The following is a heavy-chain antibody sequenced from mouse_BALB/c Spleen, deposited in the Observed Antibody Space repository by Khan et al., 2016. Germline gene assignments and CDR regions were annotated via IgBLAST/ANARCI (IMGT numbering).Heavy chain of an antibody. V-gene: IGHV3-2*02. J-gene: IGHJ2*01. CDR2: ISYSGST. Sequence: EVQLQESGPGLVKPSQSLSLTCTVTGYSITSGYGWNWIRQFPGNKLEWMGYISYSGSTNYNPSLKSRISITRDTSKNQFFLQLNSGTTADIATYYCARTARIKYWGQGTTLTVSS. CDR1: GYSITSGYG. CDR3: ARTARIKY. D-gene: IGHD1-2*01.